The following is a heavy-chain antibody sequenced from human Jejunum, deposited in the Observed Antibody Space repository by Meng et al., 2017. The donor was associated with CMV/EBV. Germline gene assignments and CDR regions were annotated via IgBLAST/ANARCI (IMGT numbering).Heavy chain of an antibody. CDR1: SGSA. J-gene: IGHJ6*02. CDR3: SSSCSGATCYDYYGMDV. V-gene: IGHV3-73*01. CDR2: IRRKDSHYGT. Sequence: SGSAVHWVRHASGKGLEGVGMIRRKDSHYGTAYAASVKGRFTFSRDDSENTAYLQMNSLKTEDTAVYYCSSSCSGATCYDYYGMDVWGQGTTVTVSS. D-gene: IGHD2-15*01.